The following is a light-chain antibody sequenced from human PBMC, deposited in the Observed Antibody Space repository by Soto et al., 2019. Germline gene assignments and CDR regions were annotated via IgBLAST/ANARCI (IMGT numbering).Light chain of an antibody. Sequence: EIVLTQSPGTLSLSPGERATLSSRASQSVSSSYLAWYQQKPGQAPRLLIHGASSRATGIPDRFSGSGSGTDFTLTISRLEPEDFAVYYCQHYITSLTTFGQGTKVDIK. J-gene: IGKJ1*01. CDR1: QSVSSSY. CDR3: QHYITSLTT. V-gene: IGKV3-20*01. CDR2: GAS.